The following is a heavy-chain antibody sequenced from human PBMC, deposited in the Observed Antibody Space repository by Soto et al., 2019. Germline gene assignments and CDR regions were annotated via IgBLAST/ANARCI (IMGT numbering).Heavy chain of an antibody. CDR2: IYYSGST. D-gene: IGHD6-19*01. J-gene: IGHJ4*02. CDR3: ARYSSGWYDVDY. V-gene: IGHV4-31*03. Sequence: QVQLQESGPGLVKPSQTLSLTCTVSGGSISSGGYYWSWIRQHPGKGLEWIGYIYYSGSTYYNPSLKSRXXIXAXXSKNQFSLKLSSVTAADTAVYYCARYSSGWYDVDYWGQGTLVTVSS. CDR1: GGSISSGGYY.